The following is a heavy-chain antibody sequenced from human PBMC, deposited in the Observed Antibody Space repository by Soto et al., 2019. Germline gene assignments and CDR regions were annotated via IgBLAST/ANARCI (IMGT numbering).Heavy chain of an antibody. V-gene: IGHV1-69*01. CDR3: AKKNPHGDSNKACLDP. J-gene: IGHJ5*02. D-gene: IGHD2-8*01. CDR1: GGTFVSSA. Sequence: QVQLLQSGAELREPGSSVRISCTPSGGTFVSSAFAWVRQAPGGKLEWMGGIIPILRSTKYAEKFLGRLTIRADDSSRTAYLELSSLTFDDTAVYFCAKKNPHGDSNKACLDPWGQGSLVTVST. CDR2: IIPILRST.